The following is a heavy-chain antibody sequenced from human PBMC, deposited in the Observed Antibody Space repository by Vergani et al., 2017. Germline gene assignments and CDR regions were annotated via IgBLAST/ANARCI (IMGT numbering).Heavy chain of an antibody. D-gene: IGHD1-1*01. J-gene: IGHJ1*01. CDR1: GFRFSDYG. CDR2: ISYDGDTT. Sequence: HVQMVESGGGVVQPGRSLRLSCAVSGFRFSDYGMHWVRQAPGRGLEWVALISYDGDTTYYEDSVKGRFTISRDNSKSTLYLQMNSLRTEDTAVYYCATKSCGTPGCQIGYFREWGQGTLVTVSS. V-gene: IGHV3-30*03. CDR3: ATKSCGTPGCQIGYFRE.